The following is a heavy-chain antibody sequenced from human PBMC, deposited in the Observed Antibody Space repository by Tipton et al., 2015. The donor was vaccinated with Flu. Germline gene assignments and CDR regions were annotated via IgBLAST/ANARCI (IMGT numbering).Heavy chain of an antibody. Sequence: TLSLTCTVSGGSIRNGDNYWSWIRQPPGKGLEWIGDIYYSGFTFYNPSLKSRLTMSVDTSKNQFSLKLSSVTAADTAVYFCARSLCGGDCYHGVLDYWGQGSLVTVSS. CDR1: GGSIRNGDNY. J-gene: IGHJ4*02. CDR2: IYYSGFT. V-gene: IGHV4-30-4*01. D-gene: IGHD2-21*02. CDR3: ARSLCGGDCYHGVLDY.